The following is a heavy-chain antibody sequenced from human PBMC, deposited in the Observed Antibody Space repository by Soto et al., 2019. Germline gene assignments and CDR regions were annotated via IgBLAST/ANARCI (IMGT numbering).Heavy chain of an antibody. Sequence: QGQLEQSGAEVKRPGASVKVSCKASGYAFTNYGISWVRQAPGQGLEWMGWITVNSGNTKYAQKIQGRVTMSTDTSTRTAYMELRSLGYDDTAVYFCARGLGGGYYYLDYWGQGTLVTVSS. CDR2: ITVNSGNT. CDR1: GYAFTNYG. CDR3: ARGLGGGYYYLDY. D-gene: IGHD1-26*01. V-gene: IGHV1-18*01. J-gene: IGHJ4*02.